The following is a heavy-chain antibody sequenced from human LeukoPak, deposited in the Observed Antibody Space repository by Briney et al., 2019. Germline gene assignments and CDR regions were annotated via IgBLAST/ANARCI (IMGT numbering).Heavy chain of an antibody. CDR1: GYTFTSYY. D-gene: IGHD3-10*01. V-gene: IGHV1-46*01. CDR3: ARSIPVPGYYFDY. J-gene: IGHJ4*02. Sequence: GASVKVSCKASGYTFTSYYMHWVRQAPGQGLEWMGIINPSGGSTSYAQKFQGRVTMTRDMSTSTVYMDLSSLRSEDTAVYYCARSIPVPGYYFDYWGQGTLVTVSS. CDR2: INPSGGST.